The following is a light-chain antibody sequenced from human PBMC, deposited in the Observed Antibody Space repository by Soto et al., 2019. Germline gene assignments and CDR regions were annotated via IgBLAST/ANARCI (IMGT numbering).Light chain of an antibody. CDR2: GAS. J-gene: IGKJ1*01. CDR3: HQYNNWPPWT. CDR1: QSVSSN. V-gene: IGKV3D-15*01. Sequence: EIVRTQSPATLSASPGERATLSCRASQSVSSNLAWYQQKPGQAPRLLIYGASTRATGIPARFSGSGSGTEFTLSISSLQSEDFAVYYCHQYNNWPPWTFGQGTKVDIK.